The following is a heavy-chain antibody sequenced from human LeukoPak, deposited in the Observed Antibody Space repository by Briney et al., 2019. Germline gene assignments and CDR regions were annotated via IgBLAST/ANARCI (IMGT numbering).Heavy chain of an antibody. CDR3: ARDRYYYDSTGYPGTY. CDR1: GYIFSAYA. J-gene: IGHJ4*02. V-gene: IGHV1-18*01. D-gene: IGHD3-22*01. CDR2: ISAYNGNT. Sequence: GASVKVSCKTSGYIFSAYAISWVRQAPGQGLEWMGWISAYNGNTDYAQKLQGRVTMTTDTSTSTAYMELRSLRSDDTAVYYCARDRYYYDSTGYPGTYWGQGTLVTVSS.